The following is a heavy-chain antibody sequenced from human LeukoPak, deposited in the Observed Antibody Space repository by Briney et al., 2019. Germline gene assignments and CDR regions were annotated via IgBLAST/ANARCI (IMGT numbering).Heavy chain of an antibody. J-gene: IGHJ4*02. D-gene: IGHD6-13*01. CDR1: GYTFTSYG. CDR3: AREHEYSSSLVFDY. Sequence: ASVKVSCKASGYTFTSYGISWVRQAPGQGLEWMGWISAYNGNTNYAQKLQGRVTMTTDTSTSTTYMELRSLRSDDTAVYYCAREHEYSSSLVFDYWGQGTLVTVSS. V-gene: IGHV1-18*01. CDR2: ISAYNGNT.